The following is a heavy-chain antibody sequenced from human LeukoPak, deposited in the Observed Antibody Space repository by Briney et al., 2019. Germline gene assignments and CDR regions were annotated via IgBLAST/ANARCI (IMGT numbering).Heavy chain of an antibody. CDR1: GGSTGSDY. Sequence: SETLSLTCTVSGGSTGSDYWSWIRQPPGKGLEWIAYVYYSGVTSYNPSLKSRVAISIDTSKNQFSLKLSFVTAADTAVYYCARGTRSGSSPLGWYFDLWGRGTLVTVSS. CDR3: ARGTRSGSSPLGWYFDL. V-gene: IGHV4-59*01. CDR2: VYYSGVT. D-gene: IGHD1-26*01. J-gene: IGHJ2*01.